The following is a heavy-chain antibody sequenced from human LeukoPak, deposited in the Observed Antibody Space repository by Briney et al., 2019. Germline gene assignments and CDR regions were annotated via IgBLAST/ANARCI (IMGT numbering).Heavy chain of an antibody. CDR3: ARDFYGSGSYGPSDY. CDR1: GFTFSSYS. V-gene: IGHV3-21*01. CDR2: ISSSSSYI. J-gene: IGHJ4*02. D-gene: IGHD3-10*01. Sequence: GGSLRLSCAASGFTFSSYSMNWVRQAPGKGLEWVSSISSSSSYIYYADSVKGRFTISRDNAKNSLYLQMNSLRAEDTAVYYCARDFYGSGSYGPSDYWGQGTLVTVSS.